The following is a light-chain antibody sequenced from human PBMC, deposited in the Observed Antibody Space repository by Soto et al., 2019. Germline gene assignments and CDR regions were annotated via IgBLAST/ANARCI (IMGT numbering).Light chain of an antibody. CDR3: QQRSNWIT. V-gene: IGKV3-11*01. CDR2: DTS. J-gene: IGKJ5*01. Sequence: EIVLPQSPGTLSLSPGASATLSCRASQSVRRYLAWSQQKPGQAPRLLIYDTSYRATGIPARFSGSGSGTDFTLPISRLEPEEFAVDDCQQRSNWITFGQATRLEIK. CDR1: QSVRRY.